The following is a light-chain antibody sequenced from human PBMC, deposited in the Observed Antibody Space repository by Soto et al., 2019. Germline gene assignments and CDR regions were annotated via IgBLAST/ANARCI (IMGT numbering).Light chain of an antibody. V-gene: IGKV1-5*03. CDR3: QQYNTYPLT. CDR1: LSISTW. Sequence: DIQMAQSPSTLSASVGDRVTITCRASLSISTWLAWYQQKAGKAPKLLIYKASSLEGGVPSRFSGSGSGTEFNITISSLQPDDFATYYCQQYNTYPLTFGGGTKVDIK. J-gene: IGKJ4*01. CDR2: KAS.